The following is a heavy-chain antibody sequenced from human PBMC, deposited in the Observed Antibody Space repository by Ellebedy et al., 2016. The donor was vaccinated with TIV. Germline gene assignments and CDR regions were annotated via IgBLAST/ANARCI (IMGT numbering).Heavy chain of an antibody. D-gene: IGHD3-16*01. Sequence: GESLKISCSSSGCTYSSDAMHWVRQAPGKGLGYISAIVSNGDSTYYANSVKGRFIISRDNSKNTLYLQMSSLRLEDTAVYYCVKAWGDWGQGTLVTVSS. CDR3: VKAWGD. CDR1: GCTYSSDA. J-gene: IGHJ4*02. CDR2: IVSNGDST. V-gene: IGHV3-64D*06.